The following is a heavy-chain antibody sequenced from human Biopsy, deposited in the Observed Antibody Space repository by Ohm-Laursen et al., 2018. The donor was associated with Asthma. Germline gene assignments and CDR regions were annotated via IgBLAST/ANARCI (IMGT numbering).Heavy chain of an antibody. CDR2: ISYGGSET. Sequence: SLRLSCTASGFRFSVYGMHWVRQAPGKGPEWVALISYGGSETGYADSVKGRFTISRDNAKNSLYLQMNSLRAEDTAVYYCARTFHFWSPYHAEHYQLWGQGTLVTVSS. CDR3: ARTFHFWSPYHAEHYQL. D-gene: IGHD3-3*02. V-gene: IGHV3-33*08. CDR1: GFRFSVYG. J-gene: IGHJ1*01.